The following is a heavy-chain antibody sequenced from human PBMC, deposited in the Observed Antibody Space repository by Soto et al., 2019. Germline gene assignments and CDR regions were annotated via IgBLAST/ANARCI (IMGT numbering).Heavy chain of an antibody. D-gene: IGHD6-6*01. V-gene: IGHV3-7*01. CDR3: ARVEGGAARGYYFDY. Sequence: PWGSLRLSCAASGFTFSSYWMSWVRQAPGKGLEWVANIKQDGSEKYYVDSVKGRFTISRDNAKNSLYLQMNSLRAEDTAVYYCARVEGGAARGYYFDYWGQGTLVTVSS. CDR1: GFTFSSYW. CDR2: IKQDGSEK. J-gene: IGHJ4*02.